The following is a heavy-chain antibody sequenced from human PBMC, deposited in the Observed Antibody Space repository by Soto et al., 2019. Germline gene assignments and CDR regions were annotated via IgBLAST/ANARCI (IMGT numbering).Heavy chain of an antibody. Sequence: SETLSLTCTVSGGSISSGGYYWSWIRQHPGKGLEWIGYIYYSGSTYYNPSLKSRVTISVDTSKNQFSLKLSSVTAADTAVYYCARVPISSSPGGLDYWGQGTLVTVSS. CDR2: IYYSGST. J-gene: IGHJ4*02. CDR1: GGSISSGGYY. CDR3: ARVPISSSPGGLDY. D-gene: IGHD6-6*01. V-gene: IGHV4-31*03.